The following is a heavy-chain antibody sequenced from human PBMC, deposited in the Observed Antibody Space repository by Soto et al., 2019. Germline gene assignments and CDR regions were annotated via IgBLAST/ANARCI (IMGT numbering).Heavy chain of an antibody. Sequence: EVQLLESGGGLVQPGGSLRLSCAASGFAFSNYAMHLVRQAPGKGLEWVSSISTSIDATYYADSVKGRFTISRDDSKNPLYLQMNSLRAEDSAVYYCAKDRTVAARNFDYWGQGTQVTVAS. CDR3: AKDRTVAARNFDY. CDR2: ISTSIDAT. J-gene: IGHJ4*02. V-gene: IGHV3-23*01. CDR1: GFAFSNYA. D-gene: IGHD6-6*01.